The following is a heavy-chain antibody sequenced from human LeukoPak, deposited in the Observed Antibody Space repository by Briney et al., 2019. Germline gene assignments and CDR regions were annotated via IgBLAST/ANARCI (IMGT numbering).Heavy chain of an antibody. Sequence: GASVNVSCKASGYTLTSYYMQWVRQAPGQGLEWMGIINPNDATTSSARKFQGRVTMTRDTSTSTVYMELRSLPSEDTAVYYCARVDCSGGSCNRFDYWGQGTPVTVSS. CDR3: ARVDCSGGSCNRFDY. CDR2: INPNDATT. J-gene: IGHJ4*02. V-gene: IGHV1-46*01. CDR1: GYTLTSYY. D-gene: IGHD2-15*01.